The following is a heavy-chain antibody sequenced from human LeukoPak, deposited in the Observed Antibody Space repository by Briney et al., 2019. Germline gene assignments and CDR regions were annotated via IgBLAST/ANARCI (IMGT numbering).Heavy chain of an antibody. Sequence: GGSLRLSCTASGFSFSGHWKKTARQLPGKGLVWVSRISPTGSTTSYADSVKGRFTVSRDNAKNTLYLQVNNLRAEDTAVYYCARGPNSNWSGLDFWGQGTLLTVSS. CDR1: GFSFSGHW. V-gene: IGHV3-74*01. CDR2: ISPTGSTT. CDR3: ARGPNSNWSGLDF. D-gene: IGHD6-6*01. J-gene: IGHJ4*02.